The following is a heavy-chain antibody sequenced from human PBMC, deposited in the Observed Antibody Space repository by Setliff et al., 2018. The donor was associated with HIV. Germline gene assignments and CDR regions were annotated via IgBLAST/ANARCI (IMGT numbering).Heavy chain of an antibody. CDR2: IGYDGSNK. Sequence: PGESLKISCAASGFTFSSYGMHWVRQAPGKGLEWVALIGYDGSNKYYADSVKGRFTISRDNSKNTLYLQLNSLRAEDTAVYYCAKVAGYYYDSSGYRRMDAFDIWGQGTMVTVSS. V-gene: IGHV3-30*02. CDR1: GFTFSSYG. D-gene: IGHD3-22*01. CDR3: AKVAGYYYDSSGYRRMDAFDI. J-gene: IGHJ3*02.